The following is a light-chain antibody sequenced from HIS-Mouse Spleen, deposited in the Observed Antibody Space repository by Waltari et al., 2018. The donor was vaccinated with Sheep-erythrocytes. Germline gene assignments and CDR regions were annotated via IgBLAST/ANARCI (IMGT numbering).Light chain of an antibody. Sequence: QSALTQPASVSGSPGQSITISCTGTSSDVWSYNLFSWYQQHPGKAPKLMSYEGSKRPSGVSNRFSGSKSGNTASLTISGLQAEDEADYYCCSYAGSSTPWVFGGGTKLTVL. J-gene: IGLJ3*02. CDR2: EGS. CDR1: SSDVWSYNL. V-gene: IGLV2-23*01. CDR3: CSYAGSSTPWV.